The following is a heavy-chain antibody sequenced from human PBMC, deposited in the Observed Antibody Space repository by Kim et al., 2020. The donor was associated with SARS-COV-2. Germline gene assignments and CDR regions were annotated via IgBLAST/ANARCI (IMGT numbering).Heavy chain of an antibody. CDR1: GFTFSTSP. CDR3: AKRRGGVTDFYYMDV. V-gene: IGHV3-23*01. J-gene: IGHJ6*03. CDR2: IRGSGGAT. Sequence: GGSLRLSCVASGFTFSTSPMSWVRQAPGRGLEWVSGIRGSGGATFYADSVKGRFTIFRDNAKNTLYLQMNSLRRDDTAIYYCAKRRGGVTDFYYMDVWG. D-gene: IGHD3-10*01.